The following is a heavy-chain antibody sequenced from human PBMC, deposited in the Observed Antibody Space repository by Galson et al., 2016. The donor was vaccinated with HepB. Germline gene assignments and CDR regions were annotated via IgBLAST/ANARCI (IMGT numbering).Heavy chain of an antibody. Sequence: SLRLSCAASGFTFSNAWMTWVRQAPGKGLEWVGRIKSTTDGGTTDYAAPVEGRFTISRDDSRKTLYLRMNSLKTEDTATYYCTTDRGNDWKFGLAVDWGQGTQVTVSS. CDR2: IKSTTDGGTT. CDR1: GFTFSNAW. V-gene: IGHV3-15*01. J-gene: IGHJ4*02. D-gene: IGHD1-1*01. CDR3: TTDRGNDWKFGLAVD.